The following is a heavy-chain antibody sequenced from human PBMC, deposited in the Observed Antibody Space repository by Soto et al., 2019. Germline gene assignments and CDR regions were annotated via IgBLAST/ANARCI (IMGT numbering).Heavy chain of an antibody. CDR3: ARLVRNDFWSGYYNGFDP. CDR2: IYYSGST. V-gene: IGHV4-39*01. D-gene: IGHD3-3*01. Sequence: PSETLSLTCTVSGGSISSSSYYWGWIRQPPGKGLEWIGSIYYSGSTYYNPSLKSRVTISVDTSKNQFSLKLSSVTAADTAVYYCARLVRNDFWSGYYNGFDPWGQGTLVTVSS. J-gene: IGHJ5*02. CDR1: GGSISSSSYY.